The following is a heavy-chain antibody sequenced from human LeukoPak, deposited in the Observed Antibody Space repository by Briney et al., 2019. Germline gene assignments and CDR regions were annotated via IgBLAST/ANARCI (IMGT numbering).Heavy chain of an antibody. J-gene: IGHJ6*02. CDR1: GGTFSSYA. D-gene: IGHD6-13*01. Sequence: SAKVSCKASGGTFSSYAISWVRQAPGQGLEWMGRIIPILGIANYAQKFQGRVTITADKSTSTAYMELSSLRSEDTAVYYCARAARTAAAPYGMDVWGQGTTVTVSS. CDR3: ARAARTAAAPYGMDV. V-gene: IGHV1-69*04. CDR2: IIPILGIA.